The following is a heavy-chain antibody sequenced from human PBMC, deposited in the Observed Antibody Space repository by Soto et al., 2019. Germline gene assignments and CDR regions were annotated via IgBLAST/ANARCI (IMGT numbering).Heavy chain of an antibody. CDR3: ARDHRYNWNDEGWFDP. Sequence: QVQLVQSGAEVKKPGASVKVSCKASGYMFSTYDINWVRQAPGQGLEWLGWLNPNSGNKGYAQKFQGRVTINRNTSINTAYMELSSLGSDDTAVYYCARDHRYNWNDEGWFDPWGQGTLVTVSS. D-gene: IGHD1-20*01. CDR2: LNPNSGNK. J-gene: IGHJ5*02. CDR1: GYMFSTYD. V-gene: IGHV1-8*01.